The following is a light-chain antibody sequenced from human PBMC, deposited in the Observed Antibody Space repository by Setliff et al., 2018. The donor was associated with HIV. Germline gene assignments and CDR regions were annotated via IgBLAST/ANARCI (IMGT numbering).Light chain of an antibody. CDR2: QAT. V-gene: IGLV2-23*01. J-gene: IGLJ1*01. CDR1: SSDIGRYNL. CDR3: CSYAGSSTTYV. Sequence: SALTQPASVSGSPGQSITISCTGTSSDIGRYNLVSWYQQYPGKAPKLMIYQATKRPSGVSNRFSGSKSGNTASLTISGLQAEDEADYYCCSYAGSSTTYVFGTGTKVTVL.